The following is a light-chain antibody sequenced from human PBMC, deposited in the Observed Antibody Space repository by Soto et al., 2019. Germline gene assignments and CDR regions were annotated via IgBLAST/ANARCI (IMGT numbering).Light chain of an antibody. V-gene: IGKV1-39*01. CDR3: QQSFTTPYT. CDR2: TAA. CDR1: QSINYY. J-gene: IGKJ2*01. Sequence: DIQMTQSPSSLSASKGDRVIITCRASQSINYYLNWYQQQPGKAPKLLVSTAASLRSGVPSRFSGSASGTDFALTISSLQPEDFATYYCQQSFTTPYTFGQGTKVDIK.